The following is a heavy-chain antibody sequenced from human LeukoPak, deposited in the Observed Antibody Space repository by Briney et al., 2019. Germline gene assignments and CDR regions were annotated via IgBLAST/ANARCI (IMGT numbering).Heavy chain of an antibody. D-gene: IGHD3-3*02. CDR1: GFTLSTYY. CDR2: IYSGGTT. V-gene: IGHV3-53*01. Sequence: GGSLRLSCAASGFTLSTYYMNWVRQAPGKGLEWVSIIYSGGTTYCADSVKGRFTISRDTSKNTLSLQMNSLRAEDTAVYFCARVGDHFHWNLDLWGRGTLVTVSS. J-gene: IGHJ2*01. CDR3: ARVGDHFHWNLDL.